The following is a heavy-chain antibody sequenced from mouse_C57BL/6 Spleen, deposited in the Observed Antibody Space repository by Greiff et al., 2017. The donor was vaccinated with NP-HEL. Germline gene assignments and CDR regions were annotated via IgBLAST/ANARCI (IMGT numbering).Heavy chain of an antibody. CDR2: IDPSDSYT. V-gene: IGHV1-69*01. CDR1: GYTFTSYW. CDR3: ARGLYDSMDY. D-gene: IGHD2-3*01. J-gene: IGHJ4*01. Sequence: QVQLQQPGAELVMPGASVKLSCKASGYTFTSYWMHWVKQRPGQGLEWIGEIDPSDSYTNYNQKFKGKSTLTVDKSSSTAYMQLSSLTSEDSAVYYCARGLYDSMDYWGQGTSVTVSS.